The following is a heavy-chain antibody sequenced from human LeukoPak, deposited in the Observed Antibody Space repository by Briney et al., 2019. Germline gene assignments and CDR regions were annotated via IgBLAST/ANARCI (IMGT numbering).Heavy chain of an antibody. CDR3: ARAYSANIVVVPAAMSYYYYYYMDV. CDR2: ISAYNGNT. D-gene: IGHD2-2*01. V-gene: IGHV1-18*01. J-gene: IGHJ6*03. CDR1: GYTFTSYA. Sequence: ASVKVSCKASGYTFTSYAMNWVRQAPGKGLEWMGWISAYNGNTNYAQKLQGRVTMTTDTSTSTAYMELRSLRSDDTAVYYCARAYSANIVVVPAAMSYYYYYYMDVWGKGTTVTVSS.